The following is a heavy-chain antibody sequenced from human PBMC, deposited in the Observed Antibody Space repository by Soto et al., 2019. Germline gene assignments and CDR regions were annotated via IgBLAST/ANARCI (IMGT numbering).Heavy chain of an antibody. CDR1: GGAFTSHG. D-gene: IGHD3-16*01. Sequence: SVKVSCKASGGAFTSHGFNWVRQAPGQRLEWMGGIIPFFGTAEYSQKFEDRITITADESTNTVYMDLRSLTSEDTAIYYCARTAPMDAGDKYYYDFWGQGALVTVSS. V-gene: IGHV1-69*13. J-gene: IGHJ4*02. CDR2: IIPFFGTA. CDR3: ARTAPMDAGDKYYYDF.